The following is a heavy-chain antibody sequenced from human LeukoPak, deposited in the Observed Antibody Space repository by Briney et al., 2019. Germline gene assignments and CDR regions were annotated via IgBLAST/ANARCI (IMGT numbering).Heavy chain of an antibody. Sequence: GSLRLSCAASGFTFSSYAMHWVRQAPGKGLEWVAVISYGGSNKYYADSVKGRFTISRDNSKNTLYLQMNSLRAEDTAVYYCARERSPITMIVVVIEGGFDYWGQGTLVTVSS. D-gene: IGHD3-22*01. CDR2: ISYGGSNK. V-gene: IGHV3-30-3*01. CDR1: GFTFSSYA. J-gene: IGHJ4*02. CDR3: ARERSPITMIVVVIEGGFDY.